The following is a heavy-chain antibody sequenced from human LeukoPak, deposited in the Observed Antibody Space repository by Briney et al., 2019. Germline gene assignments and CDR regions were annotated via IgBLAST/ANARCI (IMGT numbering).Heavy chain of an antibody. CDR1: GYTFTGYY. Sequence: ASVKVSCKASGYTFTGYYMHWVRQAPGQGLEWMGWINPNSGGTNYAQKFQGWVTMTRDTSISTAYMGLSRLRSDDTAVYYCARSIGADFWSGYYLRAGREYYFDYWGQGTLVTVSS. CDR2: INPNSGGT. D-gene: IGHD3-3*01. CDR3: ARSIGADFWSGYYLRAGREYYFDY. J-gene: IGHJ4*02. V-gene: IGHV1-2*04.